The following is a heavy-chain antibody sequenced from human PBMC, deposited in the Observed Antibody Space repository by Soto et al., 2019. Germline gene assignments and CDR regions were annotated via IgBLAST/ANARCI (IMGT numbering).Heavy chain of an antibody. D-gene: IGHD3-16*01. J-gene: IGHJ6*02. Sequence: QVQLVQSGAEVKKPGSSVKVSCKASGGTFSSYAISWVRQAPGQGLEWMGGIIPIVGTANYAQKFQGRVTITANESTGTAYMELSSMRSEDTAVYYCARGLGLWDYYYGMDVWGQGTTVTVSS. CDR3: ARGLGLWDYYYGMDV. V-gene: IGHV1-69*01. CDR1: GGTFSSYA. CDR2: IIPIVGTA.